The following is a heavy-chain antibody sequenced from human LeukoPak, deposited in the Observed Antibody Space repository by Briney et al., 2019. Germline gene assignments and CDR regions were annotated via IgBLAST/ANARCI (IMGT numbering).Heavy chain of an antibody. V-gene: IGHV4-34*01. CDR3: ARADVLLWFGESLTDYGMDV. Sequence: SETLSLTCAVYGGSFSGYYWSWLRQPPGKGLEWIGEINHSGSTNYNPSLKSRVTISVDTSKNQFSLKLSSVTAADTAVYYCARADVLLWFGESLTDYGMDVWGQGTTATVSS. J-gene: IGHJ6*02. D-gene: IGHD3-10*01. CDR2: INHSGST. CDR1: GGSFSGYY.